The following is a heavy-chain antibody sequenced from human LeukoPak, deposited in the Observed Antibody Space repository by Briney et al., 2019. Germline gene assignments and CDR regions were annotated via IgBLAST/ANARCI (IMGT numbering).Heavy chain of an antibody. D-gene: IGHD3-3*01. CDR2: IYHSGST. V-gene: IGHV4-30-2*01. Sequence: SSETLSLTCTVSGGSISSGGYYWSWIRQPPGKGLEWIGYIYHSGSTYYNPSLKSRVTISVDRSKNQFSLKLSSVTAADTAVYYCARGLGVRSGYAFDYWGQGTLVTVSS. CDR1: GGSISSGGYY. J-gene: IGHJ4*02. CDR3: ARGLGVRSGYAFDY.